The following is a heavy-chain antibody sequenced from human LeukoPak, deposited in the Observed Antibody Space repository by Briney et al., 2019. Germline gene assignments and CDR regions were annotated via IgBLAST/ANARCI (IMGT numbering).Heavy chain of an antibody. Sequence: HWASVKVSCKASGGTFSSYAISWVRQAPGQGLEWMGGIIPIFGTANYAQKFQGRVTITADESTSTAYMELSSLRSEDTAVYYCARLYYDILTDYYYGMDVWGQGTTVTVSS. CDR2: IIPIFGTA. J-gene: IGHJ6*02. D-gene: IGHD3-9*01. V-gene: IGHV1-69*13. CDR1: GGTFSSYA. CDR3: ARLYYDILTDYYYGMDV.